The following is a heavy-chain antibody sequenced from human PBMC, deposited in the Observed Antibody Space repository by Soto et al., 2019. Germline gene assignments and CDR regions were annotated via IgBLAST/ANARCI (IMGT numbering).Heavy chain of an antibody. Sequence: QVQLVQSGAEVKKPGSSVKVSCKASGGTFSSYTISWVRQAPGQGLEWMGRIIPILGIANYAQKFQGRVTITADKSTSTAYMELSSLRSEDTAVYYCARLTEVVLAAMERFDPWGQGTLVTVSS. CDR2: IIPILGIA. J-gene: IGHJ5*02. D-gene: IGHD2-2*01. CDR3: ARLTEVVLAAMERFDP. V-gene: IGHV1-69*02. CDR1: GGTFSSYT.